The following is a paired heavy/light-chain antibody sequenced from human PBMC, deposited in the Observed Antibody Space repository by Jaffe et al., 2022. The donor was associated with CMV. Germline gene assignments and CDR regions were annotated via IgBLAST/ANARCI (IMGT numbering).Light chain of an antibody. CDR1: QGIGDY. CDR3: QQSHSNPIT. V-gene: IGKV1-39*01. CDR2: AAS. J-gene: IGKJ5*01. Sequence: DIQMTQSPSSLSASVGDRVTITCRASQGIGDYLNWYQQKPGQAPNLLIYAASSLHSGVPSRFSGSGSGTDFTLTISSLQPEDFATYYCQQSHSNPITFGQGTRLDIK.
Heavy chain of an antibody. J-gene: IGHJ4*02. D-gene: IGHD3-10*01. CDR3: VREATYYYGSRDQYKAQNFDY. Sequence: QVHLVESGGGVVQPGRSLRLSCAASGFTFKTYGMHWVRQAPGKGLEWVAVIWWHGGNKYYADSLKGRFTISRDNSRNMLFLDMNSLRAEDTAVYYCVREATYYYGSRDQYKAQNFDYWGQGVLVTVSS. V-gene: IGHV3-33*01. CDR2: IWWHGGNK. CDR1: GFTFKTYG.